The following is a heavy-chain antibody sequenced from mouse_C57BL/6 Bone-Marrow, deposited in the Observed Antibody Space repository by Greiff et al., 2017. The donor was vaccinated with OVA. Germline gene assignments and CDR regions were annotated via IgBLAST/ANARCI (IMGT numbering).Heavy chain of an antibody. D-gene: IGHD2-2*01. J-gene: IGHJ4*01. CDR3: ARRGFGYDGAIYAMDY. CDR1: GYTFTDYY. V-gene: IGHV1-19*01. CDR2: INPYNGGT. Sequence: EVQLQQSGPVLVKPGASVKMSCKASGYTFTDYYMNWVKQSHGKSLEWIGVINPYNGGTSYNQKFKGKATLTVDKSSSTAYMELNSLTSEDSAVYYCARRGFGYDGAIYAMDYWGQGTSVTVSS.